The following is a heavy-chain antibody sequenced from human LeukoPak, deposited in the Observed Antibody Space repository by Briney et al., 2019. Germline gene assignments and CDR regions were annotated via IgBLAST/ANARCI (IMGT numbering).Heavy chain of an antibody. CDR1: GFTFSTYT. D-gene: IGHD3-3*01. V-gene: IGHV3-21*01. J-gene: IGHJ3*02. Sequence: GGSLRLSCAASGFTFSTYTINWVRQAPGKGLEWVSSISSNGYYIYYAGSVRGRFTISRDNAKNSLYLQMNSLRAEDTALYYCAIEGLRTERSDTDAFDIWGQGTMVTVSS. CDR2: ISSNGYYI. CDR3: AIEGLRTERSDTDAFDI.